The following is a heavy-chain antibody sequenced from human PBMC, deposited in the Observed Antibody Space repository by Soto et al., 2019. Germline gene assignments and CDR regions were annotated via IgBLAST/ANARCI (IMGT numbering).Heavy chain of an antibody. V-gene: IGHV1-18*01. D-gene: IGHD2-21*02. CDR1: GYTFTNFV. CDR3: ARGGTPTAY. CDR2: ISAYNGNT. Sequence: QVQLGQSGAEVKNPGASVKVSCKASGYTFTNFVISWVRQGPGQGLEWMGWISAYNGNTNYAQNFQGRVTMTTYTTTTPAYIELRSLRSDATAVYYSARGGTPTAYWGQGTLVTVS. J-gene: IGHJ4*02.